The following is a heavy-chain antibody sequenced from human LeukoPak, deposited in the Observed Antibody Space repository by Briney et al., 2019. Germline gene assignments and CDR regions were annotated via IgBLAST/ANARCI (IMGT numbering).Heavy chain of an antibody. CDR3: ASSNREDNYQY. CDR2: INHSGST. D-gene: IGHD1-14*01. V-gene: IGHV4-34*01. CDR1: GGSISGYY. Sequence: SETLSLTCTVSGGSISGYYWSWIRQPPGKGLEWIGEINHSGSTNYNPSLKSRVTISVDTSKNQFSLKLSSVTAADTAVYYCASSNREDNYQYWGQGTLVTVSS. J-gene: IGHJ1*01.